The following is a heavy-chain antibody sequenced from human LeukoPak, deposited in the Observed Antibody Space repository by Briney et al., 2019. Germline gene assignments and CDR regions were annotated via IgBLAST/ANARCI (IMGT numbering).Heavy chain of an antibody. V-gene: IGHV3-33*06. CDR2: IWSDGTHK. Sequence: GGSLRLSCAASGFTFNTYGMHWVRQAPGKGLEWVAVIWSDGTHKYYSDSVKGRFTISRDNSKNTLYLQMNSLRAEDTAVYYCAKERESSGWYEGGFDYWGQGTLVTVSS. D-gene: IGHD6-19*01. CDR3: AKERESSGWYEGGFDY. CDR1: GFTFNTYG. J-gene: IGHJ4*02.